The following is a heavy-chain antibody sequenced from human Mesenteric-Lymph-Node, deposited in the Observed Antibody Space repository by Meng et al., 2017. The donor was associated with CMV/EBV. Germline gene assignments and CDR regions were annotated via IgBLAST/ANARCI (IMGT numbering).Heavy chain of an antibody. D-gene: IGHD1-26*01. CDR1: GYTFTGHF. V-gene: IGHV1-2*02. J-gene: IGHJ4*02. CDR2: INPHSGGT. CDR3: ARGSVNLGLAGTTYSEDFDY. Sequence: ASVKVSCKASGYTFTGHFIHWVRQAPGQGLEWMGWINPHSGGTKYSQKFQGRVTMTRDTSISTAYMELSRLTSDDTAVYYCARGSVNLGLAGTTYSEDFDYWGQGTLVTVSS.